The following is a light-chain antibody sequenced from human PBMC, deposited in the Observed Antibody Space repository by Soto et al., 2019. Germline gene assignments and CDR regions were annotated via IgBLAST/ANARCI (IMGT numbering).Light chain of an antibody. CDR3: VAWDDSLSGVV. CDR2: DNH. J-gene: IGLJ2*01. Sequence: QAVLTQPPSASGTPGQTVTISCSGSSSNIGSTVLSWNQQLPGTAPKLLIFDNHQRPSVVPDRFSGSKSGSSASLAISGLQSDDEAYYFCVAWDDSLSGVVIGGGTQLTVL. CDR1: SSNIGSTV. V-gene: IGLV1-44*01.